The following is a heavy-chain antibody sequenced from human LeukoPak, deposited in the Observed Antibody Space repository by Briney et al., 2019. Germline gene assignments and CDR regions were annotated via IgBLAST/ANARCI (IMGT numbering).Heavy chain of an antibody. CDR1: GFTFSSYG. D-gene: IGHD3-10*02. CDR2: IWYDGSNK. Sequence: GGSLRLSCAASGFTFSSYGMHWVRQAPGKGLEWVAVIWYDGSNKYYVDSVKGRFTISRDNSKNTLYLQMNSLRAEDTAVYYCARDRSPFSMCGWGQGTLVTVSS. J-gene: IGHJ4*02. V-gene: IGHV3-33*01. CDR3: ARDRSPFSMCG.